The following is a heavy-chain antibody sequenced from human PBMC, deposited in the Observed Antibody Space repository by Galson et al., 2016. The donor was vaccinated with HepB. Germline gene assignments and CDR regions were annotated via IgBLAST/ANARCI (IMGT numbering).Heavy chain of an antibody. CDR2: INKDGSDT. J-gene: IGHJ6*02. D-gene: IGHD3-9*01. CDR1: GFAFSGYW. V-gene: IGHV3-74*03. Sequence: SLRLSCAASGFAFSGYWMHWVRQVPGKGLLWVSDINKDGSDTKYADSVKGRFSISRDNAKKTLYLQMQRLRAEDTAIYYCARRGTNYDVLTDTHYYYYGFDVWGQGTTVTVSS. CDR3: ARRGTNYDVLTDTHYYYYGFDV.